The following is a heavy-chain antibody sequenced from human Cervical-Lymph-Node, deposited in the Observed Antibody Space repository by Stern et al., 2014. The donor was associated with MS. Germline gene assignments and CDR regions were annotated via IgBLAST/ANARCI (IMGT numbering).Heavy chain of an antibody. CDR3: ARMAAAGPFDF. J-gene: IGHJ4*02. CDR2: IYNAGNT. CDR1: RGSISSSF. Sequence: VQLVESGPGLVKPSETLSLSCTVSRGSISSSFWSWLRQPPGKGLEWIGYIYNAGNTNYNPSLKSRVTISVDTSKNQFSLKLSSVTAADTAVYYCARMAAAGPFDFWGQGTLVTVSS. V-gene: IGHV4-59*01. D-gene: IGHD6-13*01.